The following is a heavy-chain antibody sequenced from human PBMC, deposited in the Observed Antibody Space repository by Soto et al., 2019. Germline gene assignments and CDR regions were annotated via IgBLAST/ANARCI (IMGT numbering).Heavy chain of an antibody. Sequence: QVHLVQSGAEVKKPGASVKVSCKASGYTFTSYGITWVRQAPGQGLEWMGWISAHNGNTDYAQKRQGRVIVTRDTSTSTAYMELRSLISDDTAVYYCARGRYGDYWGQGALVTFSS. CDR1: GYTFTSYG. CDR3: ARGRYGDY. V-gene: IGHV1-18*01. D-gene: IGHD1-1*01. J-gene: IGHJ4*02. CDR2: ISAHNGNT.